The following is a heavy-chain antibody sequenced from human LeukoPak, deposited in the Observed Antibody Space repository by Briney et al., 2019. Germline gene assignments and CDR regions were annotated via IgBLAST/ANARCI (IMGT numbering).Heavy chain of an antibody. CDR1: GGSISSSSYY. Sequence: PSETLSLTCTVSGGSISSSSYYWGWIRQPPGKALEWIGSIYYSGSTYYNPSLKSRVTISVDTSKNQFSLKLSSVTAADTAVYYCARGFGYYPAAFDPWGQGTLVTVSS. CDR3: ARGFGYYPAAFDP. CDR2: IYYSGST. J-gene: IGHJ5*02. V-gene: IGHV4-39*07. D-gene: IGHD3-22*01.